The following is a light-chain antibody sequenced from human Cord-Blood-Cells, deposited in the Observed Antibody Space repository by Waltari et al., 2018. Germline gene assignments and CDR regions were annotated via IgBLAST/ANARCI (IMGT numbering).Light chain of an antibody. Sequence: DIVMTQSPDSLAVSLGERATINCKSSQSVLYSSNNKNYLAWYQQKPGQPPKLLMYWASTRESGVPDRFSGSGSGTDFTLAISSLQAEDLAVYYCQQYYSTPYTFGQGTKLEIK. CDR2: WAS. CDR1: QSVLYSSNNKNY. J-gene: IGKJ2*01. V-gene: IGKV4-1*01. CDR3: QQYYSTPYT.